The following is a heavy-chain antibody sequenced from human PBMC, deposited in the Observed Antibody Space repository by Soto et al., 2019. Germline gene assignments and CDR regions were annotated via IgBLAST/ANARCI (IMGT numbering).Heavy chain of an antibody. Sequence: QVQLVESGGGVVQPGRSLRLSCAASGFTFSSYAMHWVRQAPGKGLEWVAVISYVGSNNFYADSVKGRFTIARDNSKSTLYLQMNSLRAEDTALYYCARENYGDGYFDNWGQGTLGTVSS. CDR2: ISYVGSNN. CDR1: GFTFSSYA. CDR3: ARENYGDGYFDN. V-gene: IGHV3-30-3*01. J-gene: IGHJ4*02. D-gene: IGHD4-17*01.